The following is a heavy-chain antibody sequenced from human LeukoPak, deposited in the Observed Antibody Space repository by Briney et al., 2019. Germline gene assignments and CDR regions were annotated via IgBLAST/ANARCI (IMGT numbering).Heavy chain of an antibody. CDR2: INHSGST. CDR1: GGSFSGYY. J-gene: IGHJ4*02. CDR3: ARDIYDILTGPLDY. V-gene: IGHV4-34*01. D-gene: IGHD3-9*01. Sequence: ETLSLTCAVYGGSFSGYYWSWIRQAPGKGLEWIGEINHSGSTNYNPSLKSRVTISVDTSKNQFSLKLSSVTAADTAVYYCARDIYDILTGPLDYWGQGTLVTVSS.